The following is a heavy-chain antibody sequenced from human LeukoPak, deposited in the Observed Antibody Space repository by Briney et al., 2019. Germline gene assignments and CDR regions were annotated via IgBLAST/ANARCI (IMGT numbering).Heavy chain of an antibody. V-gene: IGHV3-11*01. CDR1: GGSFSGYY. J-gene: IGHJ4*02. D-gene: IGHD3-9*01. Sequence: LSLTCAVYGGSFSGYYWSWIRQAPGKGLEWVSYISSSGSTIYYADSVKGRFTISRDNAKNSLYLQMNSLRAEDTAVYYCARVAELRYFDWFGSAPYYFDYWGQGTLVTVSS. CDR3: ARVAELRYFDWFGSAPYYFDY. CDR2: ISSSGSTI.